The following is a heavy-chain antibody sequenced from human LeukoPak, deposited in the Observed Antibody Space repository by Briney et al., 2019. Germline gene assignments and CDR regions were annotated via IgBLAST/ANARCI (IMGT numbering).Heavy chain of an antibody. D-gene: IGHD1-26*01. J-gene: IGHJ3*02. CDR1: GYTLTELS. CDR3: ATNARLSIVGAIGDAFDI. V-gene: IGHV1-24*01. Sequence: ASVKVSCKVSGYTLTELSMHWVRQAPGKGLEWTGGFDPEDGETIYAQKFQGRVTMTEDTSTDTAYMELSSLRSEDTAVYYCATNARLSIVGAIGDAFDIWGQGTMVTVSS. CDR2: FDPEDGET.